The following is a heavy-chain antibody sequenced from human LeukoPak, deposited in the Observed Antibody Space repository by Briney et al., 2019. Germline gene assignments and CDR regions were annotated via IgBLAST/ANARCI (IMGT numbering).Heavy chain of an antibody. V-gene: IGHV1-69*06. CDR2: IIPISGTT. Sequence: PQASVKVSCTASGGTFSSYAISWVRQAPGQGLEWMGGIIPISGTTNYAQKFQGRVTITADKSTSTAYMELSSLRSEDTAVYYCATLCCGSYYMDVWGKGTTVTVSS. CDR1: GGTFSSYA. CDR3: ATLCCGSYYMDV. J-gene: IGHJ6*03. D-gene: IGHD2-15*01.